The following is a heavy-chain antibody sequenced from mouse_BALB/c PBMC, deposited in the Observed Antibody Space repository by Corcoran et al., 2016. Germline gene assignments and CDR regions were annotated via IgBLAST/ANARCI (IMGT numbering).Heavy chain of an antibody. Sequence: EVQLQQYGPELVKPGASMKISCKASGYSFTGYTMNWVKQSHGKNHEWIVLITPYNGGTSYNQKFKGKATLTVDKSSSTDYMELLSLTSEDSAVDYCARDYYGSSYVFAYWGQGTLVTVSA. CDR3: ARDYYGSSYVFAY. CDR2: ITPYNGGT. D-gene: IGHD1-1*01. V-gene: IGHV1-18*01. J-gene: IGHJ3*01. CDR1: GYSFTGYT.